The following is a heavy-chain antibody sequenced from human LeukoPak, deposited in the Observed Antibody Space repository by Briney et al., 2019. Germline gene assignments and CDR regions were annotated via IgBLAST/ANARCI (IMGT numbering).Heavy chain of an antibody. J-gene: IGHJ4*02. V-gene: IGHV3-23*01. CDR3: AKDLSPRDYLDY. CDR2: ISVSGGST. Sequence: GGSLRLSCAASGFTFSSYAMSCVREAPGKGLGWVSAISVSGGSTYYADSVKGQFSISRDNSKNTLYLQMNSLRAEDTAVYYCAKDLSPRDYLDYWGQGTLVTLSS. CDR1: GFTFSSYA.